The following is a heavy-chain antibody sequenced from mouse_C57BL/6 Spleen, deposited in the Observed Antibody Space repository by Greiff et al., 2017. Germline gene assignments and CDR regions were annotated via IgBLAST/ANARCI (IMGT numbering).Heavy chain of an antibody. J-gene: IGHJ4*01. Sequence: VQLQQSGPELVKPGASVKLSCTASGFTFTDYNMHWVPQSHGKSLEWIGYINPNNGGTSYNQKFKGKDTLTVNKSSSTAYMELRSLTSEDSAVYYCASYYYGSSYAMDYWGQGTSVTVSS. CDR1: GFTFTDYN. V-gene: IGHV1-22*01. CDR3: ASYYYGSSYAMDY. D-gene: IGHD1-1*01. CDR2: INPNNGGT.